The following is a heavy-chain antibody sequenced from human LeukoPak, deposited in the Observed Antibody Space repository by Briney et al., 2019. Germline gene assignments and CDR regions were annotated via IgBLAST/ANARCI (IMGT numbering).Heavy chain of an antibody. D-gene: IGHD1-14*01. J-gene: IGHJ6*02. Sequence: KPSETLSLTCTVSGGSISSYYWSWIRQPPGKGLEWIGYIYYSGSTNYNPSLKSRVTISVDTPKNQFSLKLSSVTAADTAVYYCARDGGSLYYYGMDVWGQGTTVTVSS. CDR3: ARDGGSLYYYGMDV. CDR1: GGSISSYY. CDR2: IYYSGST. V-gene: IGHV4-59*01.